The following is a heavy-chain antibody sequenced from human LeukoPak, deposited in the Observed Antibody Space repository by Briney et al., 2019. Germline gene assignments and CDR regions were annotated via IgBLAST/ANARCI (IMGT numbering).Heavy chain of an antibody. CDR2: ISYDGSNK. CDR3: AKVRYGDYGIGEY. Sequence: GGSLRLSCAASGFTFSSYGMHWVRQAPAKGLEWVAVISYDGSNKYYADSVKGRFTISRDNSKNTLYLQMNSLRAEDTAVYYCAKVRYGDYGIGEYWGQGTLVTVSS. J-gene: IGHJ4*02. V-gene: IGHV3-30*18. D-gene: IGHD4-17*01. CDR1: GFTFSSYG.